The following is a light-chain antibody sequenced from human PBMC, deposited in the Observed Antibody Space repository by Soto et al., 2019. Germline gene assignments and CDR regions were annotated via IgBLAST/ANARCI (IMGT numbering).Light chain of an antibody. CDR3: GSYTSASTLV. CDR1: SSDVGAYNY. V-gene: IGLV2-14*01. Sequence: QSVLTQPASVSGSPRQSITISCTGTSSDVGAYNYVSWYQQHPGKAPKLMIYEVINRPSRVSNSFSCSQSDNTASLTISGLQAEDEANYYCGSYTSASTLVFGTGT. CDR2: EVI. J-gene: IGLJ1*01.